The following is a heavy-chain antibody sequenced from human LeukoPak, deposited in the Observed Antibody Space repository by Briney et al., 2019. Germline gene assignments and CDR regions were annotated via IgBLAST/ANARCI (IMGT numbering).Heavy chain of an antibody. D-gene: IGHD6-13*01. V-gene: IGHV1-2*02. Sequence: GASVKVSCKASGYNFTGYYIHWVRQAPGQGLEWMGWINPNSGGTNYVQKFQGRVTMTRDTSISTAFMELSRLRSDDTAVYCCARDLPRIAAPDKDFDFWGQGTLVTVSS. CDR3: ARDLPRIAAPDKDFDF. J-gene: IGHJ4*02. CDR1: GYNFTGYY. CDR2: INPNSGGT.